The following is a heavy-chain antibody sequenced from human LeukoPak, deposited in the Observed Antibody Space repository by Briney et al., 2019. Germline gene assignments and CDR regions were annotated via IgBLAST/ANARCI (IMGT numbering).Heavy chain of an antibody. V-gene: IGHV3-23*01. CDR1: GFTFSSYA. CDR3: AKSAGGLSPFSGWYVYFDY. Sequence: QAGGSLRLSCVVSGFTFSSYAMSWVRQAPGKGLEWVSAISGNGGSTNYADSVKGQFTISRDNSKNTLYLQMNSLRAEDTAVYYCAKSAGGLSPFSGWYVYFDYWGQGTLVTVSS. J-gene: IGHJ4*02. CDR2: ISGNGGST. D-gene: IGHD6-19*01.